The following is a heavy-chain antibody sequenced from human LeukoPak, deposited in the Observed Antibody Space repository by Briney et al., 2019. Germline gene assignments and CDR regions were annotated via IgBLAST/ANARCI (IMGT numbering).Heavy chain of an antibody. J-gene: IGHJ4*02. V-gene: IGHV4-39*07. CDR1: GGSISSSSYY. D-gene: IGHD3-10*01. CDR3: ARGLWFGDENPPYFDY. Sequence: SETLSLTCTVSGGSISSSSYYWGWIGQPPGKGLEWIGSIYYSGSTYYNPSLKSRVTISVDTSKNQFSLKLSSVTAADTALYYCARGLWFGDENPPYFDYWGQGTLVTVSS. CDR2: IYYSGST.